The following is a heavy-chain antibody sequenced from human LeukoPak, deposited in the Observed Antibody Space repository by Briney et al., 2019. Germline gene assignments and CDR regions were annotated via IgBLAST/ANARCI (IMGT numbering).Heavy chain of an antibody. V-gene: IGHV2-5*01. CDR1: GFSLSTSGVG. Sequence: ESGPTLLKPTQTLTLTCTFSGFSLSTSGVGVGWIRQPPAKALEWLALIYSNDDKRYSPSLKTRLTITKDTSKNQVVLTMTNMDPVDTATYSCAHSVIVGSTLGYFDYWGQGTLVTVSS. D-gene: IGHD1-26*01. CDR2: IYSNDDK. CDR3: AHSVIVGSTLGYFDY. J-gene: IGHJ4*02.